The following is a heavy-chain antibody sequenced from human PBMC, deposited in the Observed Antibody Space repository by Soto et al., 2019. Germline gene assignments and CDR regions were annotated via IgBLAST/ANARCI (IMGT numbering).Heavy chain of an antibody. V-gene: IGHV4-61*01. Sequence: SETLSLTCTVSRGSVSGGSYFWNWIRQPPGKGLEWIGYFYKSGYTKYNPSLESRVTISGDTSKNQFSLKLSSVTAADTAVYYCARVPAAKGVYYYGMDVWGQGTTVTVSS. CDR2: FYKSGYT. CDR3: ARVPAAKGVYYYGMDV. CDR1: RGSVSGGSYF. D-gene: IGHD2-2*01. J-gene: IGHJ6*02.